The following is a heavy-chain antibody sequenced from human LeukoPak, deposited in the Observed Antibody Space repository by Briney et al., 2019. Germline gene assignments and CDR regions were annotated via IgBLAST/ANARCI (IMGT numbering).Heavy chain of an antibody. CDR3: AKDHDGDYYYGMDV. Sequence: GGSLRLSCAASGFNFSDYYMTWIRQAPGKGLEWLSYISNNASSTYYTASVKGRFTISRDNAKNSLYLQMSSLRVEDTAVYYCAKDHDGDYYYGMDVWGQGTTVTVSS. CDR1: GFNFSDYY. D-gene: IGHD4-17*01. J-gene: IGHJ6*02. V-gene: IGHV3-11*01. CDR2: ISNNASST.